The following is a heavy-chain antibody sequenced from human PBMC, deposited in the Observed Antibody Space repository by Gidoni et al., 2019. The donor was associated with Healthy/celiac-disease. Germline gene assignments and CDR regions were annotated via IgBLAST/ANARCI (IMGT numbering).Heavy chain of an antibody. J-gene: IGHJ6*02. CDR1: GFSLSNARMG. CDR2: IFSTDEK. Sequence: QVTLKESGPVLVKPTETLTLTCTVSGFSLSNARMGVSWFRQPPGKALEWLAHIFSTDEKSYSTSLKGRLTISKDTSKSQVVLTMTNMDPVDTATYYCARAGGGGIVGYYYGMDVWGQGTTVTVSS. CDR3: ARAGGGGIVGYYYGMDV. V-gene: IGHV2-26*01. D-gene: IGHD3-16*02.